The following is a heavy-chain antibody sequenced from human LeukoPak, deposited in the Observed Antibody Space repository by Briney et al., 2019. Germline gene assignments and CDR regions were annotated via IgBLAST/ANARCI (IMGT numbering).Heavy chain of an antibody. J-gene: IGHJ4*02. CDR2: IYYSGST. D-gene: IGHD5-24*01. V-gene: IGHV4-31*03. CDR3: ARFEWLQPIDY. CDR1: GGSISSGGYY. Sequence: PSQTLSLTCTVSGGSISSGGYYWSRIRQHPGKGLEWIGYIYYSGSTYYNPSLKSRVTISVDTSKNQFSLKLSSVTAADTAVYYCARFEWLQPIDYWGQGTLVTVSS.